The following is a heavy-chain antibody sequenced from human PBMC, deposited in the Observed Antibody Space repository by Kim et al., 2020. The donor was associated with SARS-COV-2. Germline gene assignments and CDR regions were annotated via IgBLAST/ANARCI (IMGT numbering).Heavy chain of an antibody. J-gene: IGHJ1*01. V-gene: IGHV4-34*01. CDR3: ARGAPGH. CDR2: ITHSGST. CDR1: GGSFSGFQ. Sequence: SETLSLTCAVYGGSFSGFQWTWIRQTPGKGLEWIGEITHSGSTNYNPSLKSRVSMSVDTSKNQFSLKLTSVTAADTAVYYCARGAPGHWGQGTLVTVSS.